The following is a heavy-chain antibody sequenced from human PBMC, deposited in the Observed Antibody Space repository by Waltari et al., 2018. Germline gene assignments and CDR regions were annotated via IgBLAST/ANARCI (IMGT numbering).Heavy chain of an antibody. Sequence: EVQLVESGGGLVQPGGSLRLSCAASGFTFRSYWMHWVRQVPGKGLVWVSRIHSDGGSTNYADSVKGRFTISRDNAKNTLYLQMNSLRAEDTAVYYCASCSSTSCRGWGQGTLVTVSS. CDR3: ASCSSTSCRG. D-gene: IGHD2-2*01. CDR1: GFTFRSYW. V-gene: IGHV3-74*01. J-gene: IGHJ4*02. CDR2: IHSDGGST.